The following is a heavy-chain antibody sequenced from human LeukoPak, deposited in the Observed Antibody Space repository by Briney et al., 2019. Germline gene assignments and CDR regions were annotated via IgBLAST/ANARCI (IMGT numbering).Heavy chain of an antibody. J-gene: IGHJ4*02. CDR2: ISSSGSTI. V-gene: IGHV3-48*03. Sequence: GGSLRLSRAASGFTFSSYEMNWVRQAPGKGLEWVSYISSSGSTIYYADSVKGRFTISRDNAKNSLYLQMNSLRAEDTAVYYCARVVVIGPYYFDYWGQGTLVTVSS. D-gene: IGHD3-22*01. CDR3: ARVVVIGPYYFDY. CDR1: GFTFSSYE.